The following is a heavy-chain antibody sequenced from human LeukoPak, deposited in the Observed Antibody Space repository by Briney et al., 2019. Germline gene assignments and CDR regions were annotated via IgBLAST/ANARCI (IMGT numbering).Heavy chain of an antibody. CDR2: INHSGST. V-gene: IGHV4-34*01. Sequence: PSETLSLTCAVYGGSFSGYYWSWIRQPPGKGLEWIGEINHSGSTNYNPSLKSRVTISVDPSKNQFSLKLSSVTAADTAVYYCARERVVGAPGVGWFDPWGQGTLVPVSS. CDR3: ARERVVGAPGVGWFDP. CDR1: GGSFSGYY. D-gene: IGHD1-26*01. J-gene: IGHJ5*02.